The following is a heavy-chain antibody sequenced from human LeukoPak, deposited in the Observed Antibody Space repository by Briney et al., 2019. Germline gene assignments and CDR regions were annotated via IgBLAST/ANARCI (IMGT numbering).Heavy chain of an antibody. J-gene: IGHJ3*02. CDR3: ARARSGPYGSGSLDAFDI. CDR2: IIPMFDTA. V-gene: IGHV1-69*06. D-gene: IGHD3-10*01. Sequence: GASVKVSCKASGYTFTSYGITWVRQAPGQGLEWVGGIIPMFDTADFAQKFQGRVTITADTSTSTAYMQLSSLRSEDTAVYYCARARSGPYGSGSLDAFDIWGQGTMVTVSS. CDR1: GYTFTSYG.